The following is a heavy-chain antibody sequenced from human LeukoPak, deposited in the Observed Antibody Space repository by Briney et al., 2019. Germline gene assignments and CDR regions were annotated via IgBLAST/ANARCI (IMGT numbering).Heavy chain of an antibody. CDR2: ISGSGGST. CDR3: AREKQQLLYYYYGMDV. V-gene: IGHV3-23*01. Sequence: SGGSLRLSCAASGFTFSSYAMSWVRQAPGKGLEWVSAISGSGGSTYYADSVKGQFTISRDNSKNTLYLQMNSLRAEDTAVYYCAREKQQLLYYYYGMDVWGQGTTVTVSS. J-gene: IGHJ6*02. CDR1: GFTFSSYA. D-gene: IGHD6-13*01.